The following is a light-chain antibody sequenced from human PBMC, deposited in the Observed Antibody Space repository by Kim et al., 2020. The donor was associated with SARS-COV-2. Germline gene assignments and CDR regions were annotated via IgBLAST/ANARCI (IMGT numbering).Light chain of an antibody. J-gene: IGLJ3*02. CDR1: SLRSYY. CDR3: NSRESSANHWT. V-gene: IGLV3-19*01. Sequence: SYELTQDPAVSVALGQTVRITCQGDSLRSYYASWYQQKPGQAPVLVFYGKNNRPSGIPDRFSGSYSGNTASLTITAAQAEDEADYYCNSRESSANHWTFGGGTQLTVL. CDR2: GKN.